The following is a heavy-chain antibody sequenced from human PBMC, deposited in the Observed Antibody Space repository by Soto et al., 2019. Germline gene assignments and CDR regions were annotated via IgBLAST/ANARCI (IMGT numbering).Heavy chain of an antibody. D-gene: IGHD5-18*01. Sequence: ASVKVSCKASGYTFTSYYMHWVRQAPGQGLEWMGIINPSGGSTSYAQKFQGRVTMTRDTSTSTVYMELSSLRSEDTAVYYCARDRSGYSYGSYYYGMDVWGQGTTVTVPS. CDR1: GYTFTSYY. J-gene: IGHJ6*02. V-gene: IGHV1-46*03. CDR3: ARDRSGYSYGSYYYGMDV. CDR2: INPSGGST.